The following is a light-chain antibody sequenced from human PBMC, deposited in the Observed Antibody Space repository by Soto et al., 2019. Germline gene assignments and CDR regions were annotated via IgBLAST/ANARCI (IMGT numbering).Light chain of an antibody. J-gene: IGLJ1*01. CDR2: LNSDGSH. CDR3: QTWGTGIQV. Sequence: QAVVTQSPSASASLGTSVKLTCTLSSGHSSYAIAWHQQQPEKGPRYLMKLNSDGSHSKGDGIPDRFSGSSSGAERYLTISSLQSEDEADYYYQTWGTGIQVFGTGTKVTVL. CDR1: SGHSSYA. V-gene: IGLV4-69*01.